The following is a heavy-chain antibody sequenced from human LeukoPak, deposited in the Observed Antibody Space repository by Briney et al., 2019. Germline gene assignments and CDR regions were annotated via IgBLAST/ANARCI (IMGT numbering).Heavy chain of an antibody. V-gene: IGHV3-23*01. CDR2: IFPSGGEI. CDR3: VRVGGAFDV. D-gene: IGHD3-16*01. CDR1: GFTFSTFA. J-gene: IGHJ3*01. Sequence: QPGGSLRLSCAASGFTFSTFAMIWVRQPPGKGLEWVSSIFPSGGEIHYADSVRGRFTISRDNAKNSLYMEMNSLRAEDTAVYYCVRVGGAFDVWGQGTMVTVSS.